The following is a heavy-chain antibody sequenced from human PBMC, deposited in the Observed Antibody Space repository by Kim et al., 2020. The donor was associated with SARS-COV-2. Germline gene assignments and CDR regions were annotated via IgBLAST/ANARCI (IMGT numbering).Heavy chain of an antibody. CDR1: SDSISSYY. CDR3: ARGPSSSLFDY. D-gene: IGHD6-6*01. V-gene: IGHV4-59*01. Sequence: SETLSLTCTVSSDSISSYYWSWIRQPPGKGLEWIGYIYYTGSTNYNPSLKSRVTISVDVSKNQFSLKLTSVNAADTAVYYCARGPSSSLFDYWGQGTLVTVSS. J-gene: IGHJ4*02. CDR2: IYYTGST.